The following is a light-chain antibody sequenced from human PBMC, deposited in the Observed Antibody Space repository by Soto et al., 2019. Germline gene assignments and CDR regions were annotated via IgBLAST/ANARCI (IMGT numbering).Light chain of an antibody. V-gene: IGKV3-15*01. J-gene: IGKJ4*01. CDR1: QSVSSK. Sequence: EILLAHCPDSLSLCAGERASLCFMASQSVSSKLAWYQQKPGQAPRLLIYDASIRATGIPDRFSGSGSGTEFTLTISSLQSEDFAVYYCQQYNNWPLTFGGGTKVDI. CDR2: DAS. CDR3: QQYNNWPLT.